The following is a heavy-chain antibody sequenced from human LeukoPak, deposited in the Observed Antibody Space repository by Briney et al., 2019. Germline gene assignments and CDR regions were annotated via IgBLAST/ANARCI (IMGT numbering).Heavy chain of an antibody. Sequence: GGSLRLSCAASGFTFSNYWMSWVRQAPGKGLEWVANIKQDGSEKYYVDSVKGRFTISRDNAKNSLYLQMNSLRAEDTAVYYCARDSGSGYDDWFDPWGQGTLVTVSS. V-gene: IGHV3-7*01. D-gene: IGHD5-12*01. CDR3: ARDSGSGYDDWFDP. CDR2: IKQDGSEK. CDR1: GFTFSNYW. J-gene: IGHJ5*02.